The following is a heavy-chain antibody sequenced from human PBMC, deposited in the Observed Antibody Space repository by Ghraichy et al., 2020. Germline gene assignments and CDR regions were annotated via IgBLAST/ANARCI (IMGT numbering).Heavy chain of an antibody. J-gene: IGHJ3*02. CDR1: GFTFSSYW. Sequence: GGSLRLSCAASGFTFSSYWMHWVRQAPGKGLVWVSRISSDGTIITYADSVEGRFTISRDNAKNMLYLQMSSLRAEDTAVYYCASPVRSDIGYYYHFDIWGQGTMVTVSS. D-gene: IGHD3-22*01. V-gene: IGHV3-74*01. CDR3: ASPVRSDIGYYYHFDI. CDR2: ISSDGTII.